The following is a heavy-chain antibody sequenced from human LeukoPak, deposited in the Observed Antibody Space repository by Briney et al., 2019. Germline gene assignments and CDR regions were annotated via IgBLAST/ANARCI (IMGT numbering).Heavy chain of an antibody. CDR1: GFAVSSNY. D-gene: IGHD3-10*01. CDR2: IYSGGST. J-gene: IGHJ4*02. CDR3: ARERGGGGSGSYYYFDY. V-gene: IGHV3-53*01. Sequence: PGGSLRLSCAASGFAVSSNYMSWVRQAPGKGLEWVSGIYSGGSTNHADSVKGRFTISRDNAKNSLYLQMNSLRAEDTAVYYCARERGGGGSGSYYYFDYWGQGTLVTVSS.